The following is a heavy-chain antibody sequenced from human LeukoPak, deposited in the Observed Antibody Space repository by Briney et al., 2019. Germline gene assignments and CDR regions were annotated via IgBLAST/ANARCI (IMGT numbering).Heavy chain of an antibody. CDR2: ISSSSSTI. J-gene: IGHJ6*02. CDR3: ARELFMKRGVSYYGMDV. Sequence: PGGSLRLSCAASGFTFSSYSMNWVRQAPGKGLEWVSYISSSSSTIYYADSVKGRFTISRDNAKNSLYLQMNSLRAEDTAVYYCARELFMKRGVSYYGMDVWGQGTTVTVSS. CDR1: GFTFSSYS. V-gene: IGHV3-48*04. D-gene: IGHD3-10*01.